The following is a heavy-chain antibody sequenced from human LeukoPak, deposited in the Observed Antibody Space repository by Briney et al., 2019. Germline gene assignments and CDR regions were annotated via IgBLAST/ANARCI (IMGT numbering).Heavy chain of an antibody. D-gene: IGHD4-17*01. CDR3: AASKRTVTLNDY. V-gene: IGHV3-30-3*01. J-gene: IGHJ4*02. CDR1: GFTFSSYA. CDR2: ISYDGSNK. Sequence: GGSLRLSCAASGFTFSSYAMHWVRQAPGKGLEWVAVISYDGSNKYYADSVKGRFTISRDNSKNTLYLQMNSLRAEDTAVYYCAASKRTVTLNDYWGQGTLVTVSS.